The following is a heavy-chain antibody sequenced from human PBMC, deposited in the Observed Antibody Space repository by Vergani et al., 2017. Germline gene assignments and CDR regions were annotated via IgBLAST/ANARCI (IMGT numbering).Heavy chain of an antibody. D-gene: IGHD6-13*01. CDR1: GFPFRSYA. V-gene: IGHV3-30*04. J-gene: IGHJ3*02. CDR3: ARQQLAVMGGDAFDI. CDR2: ISYAGSNK. Sequence: QVHLVESGGGVVQPGRSLRLSCAASGFPFRSYAMHWVRQAPGKGLEWVAVISYAGSNKYYADSVKGRFTISRDNSKNTLYLQMNSLRAEDTAVYYCARQQLAVMGGDAFDIWGQGTMVTVSS.